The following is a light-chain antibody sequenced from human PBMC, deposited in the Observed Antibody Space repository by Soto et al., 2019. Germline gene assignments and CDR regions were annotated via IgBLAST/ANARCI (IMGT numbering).Light chain of an antibody. CDR3: AAWDDSLNGVV. CDR1: SSNIGSHT. V-gene: IGLV1-44*01. Sequence: QSVLTQPPSASGTPGQRVTISCSGSSSNIGSHTVNWYQQFPGTAPKLLMYSNTPRPSGVPDRFSGSKSGTSASLAISGLQSEFAADYYCAAWDDSLNGVVFGGGTKLTVL. J-gene: IGLJ2*01. CDR2: SNT.